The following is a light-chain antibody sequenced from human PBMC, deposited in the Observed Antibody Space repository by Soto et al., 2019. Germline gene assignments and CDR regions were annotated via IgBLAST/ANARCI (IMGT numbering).Light chain of an antibody. CDR1: QSIRSY. J-gene: IGKJ1*01. CDR2: AAS. CDR3: LQDYNYPPT. Sequence: IQLTQSPSSLSASVGARAPITCRASQSIRSYLNWYQQKPGKAPKLLIYAASSLQGGVPSRFSGSGSGTDFTLTISSLQPEDFATYYCLQDYNYPPTFGQGTKVDIK. V-gene: IGKV1-6*01.